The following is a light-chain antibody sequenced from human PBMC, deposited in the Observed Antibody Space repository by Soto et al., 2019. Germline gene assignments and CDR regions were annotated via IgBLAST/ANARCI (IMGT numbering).Light chain of an antibody. CDR1: QSVTTY. CDR3: QQRSNWPPLIS. CDR2: DAS. J-gene: IGKJ5*01. Sequence: IVLTHAPDTLSLSPGERATLSCRASQSVTTYLAWYQQKPGQAPRLLIYDASNRATGIPARFSGSGSGTDFTLTISSLEPEDFAVYYCQQRSNWPPLISFGQGTRLEIK. V-gene: IGKV3-11*01.